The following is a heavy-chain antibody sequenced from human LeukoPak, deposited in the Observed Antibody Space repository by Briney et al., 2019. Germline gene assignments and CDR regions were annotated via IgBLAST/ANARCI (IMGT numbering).Heavy chain of an antibody. D-gene: IGHD6-13*01. J-gene: IGHJ5*02. CDR2: IYYTGST. CDR3: ARHQQQLVDDNWFDP. Sequence: SETLSLTCSASGGSISSSSYYWGWIRQPPGKGLEWIGSIYYTGSTYYNPSLKSRVTISVDTSKNQFSLKVTSVTAADTAVYYCARHQQQLVDDNWFDPWGQGTLVTVSS. CDR1: GGSISSSSYY. V-gene: IGHV4-39*07.